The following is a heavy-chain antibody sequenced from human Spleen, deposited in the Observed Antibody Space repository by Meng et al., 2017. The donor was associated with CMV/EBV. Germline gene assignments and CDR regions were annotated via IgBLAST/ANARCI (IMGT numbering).Heavy chain of an antibody. CDR3: ARGLYYDFWSGYLA. J-gene: IGHJ4*02. Sequence: VYGGSFRAYYWGWIRQPPGKGLEWIGKINHSGSTNLNPSLQSRDTLSVDTSKNHFSLKLSSVTAADTALYYWARGLYYDFWSGYLAWGQGTLVTVSS. V-gene: IGHV4-34*01. CDR1: GGSFRAYY. D-gene: IGHD3-3*01. CDR2: INHSGST.